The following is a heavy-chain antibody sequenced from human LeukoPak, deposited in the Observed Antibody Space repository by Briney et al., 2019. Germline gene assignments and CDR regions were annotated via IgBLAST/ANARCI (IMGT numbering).Heavy chain of an antibody. Sequence: SETLSLTCTVSGGSISSSSYYWGWIRQPPGKGREWIGSIYYSGSTYYNPSLKSRVTISVDTSKNQFSLKLSSVTAADTAVYYCARDPMVATPNYWGQGTLVTVSS. D-gene: IGHD5-12*01. CDR3: ARDPMVATPNY. J-gene: IGHJ4*02. V-gene: IGHV4-39*07. CDR1: GGSISSSSYY. CDR2: IYYSGST.